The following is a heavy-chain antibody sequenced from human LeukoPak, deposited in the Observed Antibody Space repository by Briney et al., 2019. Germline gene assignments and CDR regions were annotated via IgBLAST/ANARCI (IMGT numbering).Heavy chain of an antibody. CDR3: ARERYGSGSYYDYYYYYMDV. V-gene: IGHV3-48*04. Sequence: PGGSLRLSCAASGFTFSSYIMNWVRQAPGKGLEWVSYISSSSSTIYYADSVKGRFTISRDNAKNSLYLQMNSLRAEDTAVYYCARERYGSGSYYDYYYYYMDVWGKGTTVTVSS. CDR2: ISSSSSTI. D-gene: IGHD3-10*01. J-gene: IGHJ6*03. CDR1: GFTFSSYI.